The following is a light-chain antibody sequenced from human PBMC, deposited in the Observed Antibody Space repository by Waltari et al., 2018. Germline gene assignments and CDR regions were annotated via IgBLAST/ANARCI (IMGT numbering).Light chain of an antibody. V-gene: IGKV1-12*01. CDR1: QGISNW. J-gene: IGKJ3*01. Sequence: DIQMTQSPSSVSASEGDRATTTCRASQGISNWLAWYQQKPGKAPKILIYGASSLQTGVPERFSGSGSGTEFTLTISSLQPEDFATYYCQQASSFPITFGPGTKVEIK. CDR3: QQASSFPIT. CDR2: GAS.